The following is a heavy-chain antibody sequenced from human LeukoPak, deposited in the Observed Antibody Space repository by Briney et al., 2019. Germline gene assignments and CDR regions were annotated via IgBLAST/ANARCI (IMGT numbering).Heavy chain of an antibody. CDR3: AKDPGAHDKHFDH. J-gene: IGHJ4*02. V-gene: IGHV3-30*02. CDR1: GFTFSSFA. D-gene: IGHD3-10*01. CDR2: IRYDGSNK. Sequence: GGSLRLSCAASGFTFSSFAMHWVRQAPGKGLEWVAYIRYDGSNKSYADSVRGRFTISRDSSKNTLYLQMNSLRAEDTAVYYCAKDPGAHDKHFDHWGQGTLVTVSS.